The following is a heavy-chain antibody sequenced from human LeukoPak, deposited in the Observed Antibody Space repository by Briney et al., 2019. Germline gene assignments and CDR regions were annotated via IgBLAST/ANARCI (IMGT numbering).Heavy chain of an antibody. J-gene: IGHJ4*02. D-gene: IGHD3-22*01. CDR1: GFMFSSYE. CDR3: ARRSGFYNYFDF. CDR2: IRSRGGTI. V-gene: IGHV3-48*03. Sequence: PGGSLRLSCAASGFMFSSYEMNWVRQAPGKGLEWVSYIRSRGGTIYYADSVKGRFTISRDNAKNSLYLQMNSLRAEDTAVYYCARRSGFYNYFDFWGQGTLVTVSS.